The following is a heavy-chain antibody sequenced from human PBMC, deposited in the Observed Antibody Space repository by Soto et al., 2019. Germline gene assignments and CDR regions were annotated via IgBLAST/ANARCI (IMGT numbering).Heavy chain of an antibody. CDR3: ARAPRRYCTSLSCLGLYGLDV. J-gene: IGHJ6*02. V-gene: IGHV3-30-3*01. Sequence: GWSLRLSCASSVFTFIDYAMHWVRHVPGQGLEWVAVISFDGNIKYDADSVKGRFTISRDNSKNTLFLQMDSLKGEDTAVYSCARAPRRYCTSLSCLGLYGLDVWGQGTAVTVSS. D-gene: IGHD2-8*01. CDR1: VFTFIDYA. CDR2: ISFDGNIK.